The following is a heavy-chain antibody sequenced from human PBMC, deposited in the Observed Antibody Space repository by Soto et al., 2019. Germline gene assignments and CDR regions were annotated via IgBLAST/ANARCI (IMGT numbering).Heavy chain of an antibody. Sequence: SETLSLTCTVSGGSISSYYWSWIRQPPGKGLEWIGYIYYSGSTNYNPSLKSRVTISVDTSKNQFSLKLSSVTAADTAVYYCARVGSTGYLGSKNDAFDIWGQGTMVTVSS. D-gene: IGHD3-9*01. J-gene: IGHJ3*02. CDR1: GGSISSYY. V-gene: IGHV4-59*01. CDR2: IYYSGST. CDR3: ARVGSTGYLGSKNDAFDI.